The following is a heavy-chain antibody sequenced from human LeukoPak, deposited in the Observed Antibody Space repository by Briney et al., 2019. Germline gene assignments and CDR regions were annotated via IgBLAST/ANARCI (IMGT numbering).Heavy chain of an antibody. CDR1: GYTFTSYG. CDR2: ISAYNGNT. J-gene: IGHJ6*02. Sequence: GASVKVSCKASGYTFTSYGISWVRQAPGQGLEWMGWISAYNGNTNYAQKLQGRVTMTTDTSTSTAYMELRSLRSDDTAVYYCARYGGAPGSLSSGWTHYYYYYGMDVWGQGTTVTVSS. D-gene: IGHD6-19*01. CDR3: ARYGGAPGSLSSGWTHYYYYYGMDV. V-gene: IGHV1-18*01.